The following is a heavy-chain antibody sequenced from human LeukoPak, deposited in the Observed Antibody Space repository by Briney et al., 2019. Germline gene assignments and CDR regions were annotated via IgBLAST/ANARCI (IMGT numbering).Heavy chain of an antibody. J-gene: IGHJ4*02. CDR3: ARGVPAPDY. Sequence: SETLSLTCAVYGGSFSGYYWGWIRQPPGKGLEWIGEINHSGSTNYNPSLKSRVTISVDTSKNQFSLKLSSVTAADTAVYYCARGVPAPDYWGQGTLVTVSS. V-gene: IGHV4-34*01. CDR2: INHSGST. D-gene: IGHD4/OR15-4a*01. CDR1: GGSFSGYY.